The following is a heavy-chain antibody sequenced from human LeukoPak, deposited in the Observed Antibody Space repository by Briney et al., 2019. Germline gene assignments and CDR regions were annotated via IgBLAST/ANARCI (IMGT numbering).Heavy chain of an antibody. V-gene: IGHV4-59*08. D-gene: IGHD2-2*01. J-gene: IGHJ5*02. CDR3: ARVPAHYCSSTSCDDSWFDP. CDR2: IFYSGST. CDR1: GGSISSYY. Sequence: SETLSLTCTVSGGSISSYYWSWIRQPPGKGLEWIGYIFYSGSTSYNPSLKSRVTISVDTSKNQFSLKLSSVTAADTAVYYCARVPAHYCSSTSCDDSWFDPWGQGTLDTVSS.